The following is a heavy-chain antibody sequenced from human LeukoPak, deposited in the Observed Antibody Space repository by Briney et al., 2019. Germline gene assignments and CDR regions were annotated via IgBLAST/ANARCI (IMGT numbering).Heavy chain of an antibody. CDR3: ARQDCSSTRCYSWFDP. CDR2: IYHSGST. D-gene: IGHD2-2*02. CDR1: GGSVSSTIYY. Sequence: SETLSLTCTVSGGSVSSTIYYWGWIRQPPGKGLEWLVRIYHSGSTFYNPSPKSRGPISADTSNNQFSLKVTSVTAADTGVYYCARQDCSSTRCYSWFDPWGRGTLVTVSS. J-gene: IGHJ5*02. V-gene: IGHV4-39*01.